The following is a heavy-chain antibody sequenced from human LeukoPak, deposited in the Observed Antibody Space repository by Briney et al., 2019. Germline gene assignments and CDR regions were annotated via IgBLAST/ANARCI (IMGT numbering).Heavy chain of an antibody. CDR3: AKEHGLRFGELLSHLDL. D-gene: IGHD3-10*01. CDR1: GFTFSSYW. Sequence: PGGSLRLSCAASGFTFSSYWMHWVRQAPGKGLVWVSRINTDGISTSYADSVKGRFTISRDNAKNTLYLQMNSLRAEDTAVYYCAKEHGLRFGELLSHLDLWGQGTLVTVSS. CDR2: INTDGIST. V-gene: IGHV3-74*01. J-gene: IGHJ5*02.